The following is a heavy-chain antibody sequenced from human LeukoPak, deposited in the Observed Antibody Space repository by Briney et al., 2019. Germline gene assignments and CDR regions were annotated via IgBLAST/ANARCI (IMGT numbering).Heavy chain of an antibody. V-gene: IGHV4-34*01. J-gene: IGHJ4*02. Sequence: PSETLSLTCGVSGVSFSGSFWSWVCEPPGKGLEWIGEINHSGSTNYNPSLKTRAPISVDTPTSQISLKLSSMTAADTAVYYCASHRGTSFYYDSGGYLGYWGQGTLVTVPS. CDR1: GVSFSGSF. D-gene: IGHD3-22*01. CDR3: ASHRGTSFYYDSGGYLGY. CDR2: INHSGST.